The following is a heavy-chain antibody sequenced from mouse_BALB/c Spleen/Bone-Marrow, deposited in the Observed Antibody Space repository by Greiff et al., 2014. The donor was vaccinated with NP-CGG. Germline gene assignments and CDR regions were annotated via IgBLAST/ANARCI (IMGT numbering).Heavy chain of an antibody. Sequence: DVMLVESGGGLVKPGGSLKLSCAASGFAFSSYDMSWVRQTPEKRLEWVAYISHGGGTTYYSDTVKGRFTISRDNAKNTLYLQMSRLKSEDTAIYYCARHGGYYPYYYAMDYWGQGTSVTVSS. CDR1: GFAFSSYD. CDR2: ISHGGGTT. J-gene: IGHJ4*01. V-gene: IGHV5-12-1*01. CDR3: ARHGGYYPYYYAMDY. D-gene: IGHD2-3*01.